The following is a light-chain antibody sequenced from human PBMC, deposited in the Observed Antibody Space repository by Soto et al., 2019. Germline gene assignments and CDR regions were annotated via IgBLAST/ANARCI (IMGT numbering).Light chain of an antibody. Sequence: QSALTQPASVSGSPGQSITISCTGTNSDIGAYNYVSWYQQYPGKAPRLLIYAVSNRPSGVSDRFSGSKSGNTASLTISGLQAEDEAHYYCCSYGGRILVIFGEGTKLTVL. CDR1: NSDIGAYNY. J-gene: IGLJ2*01. CDR2: AVS. V-gene: IGLV2-14*01. CDR3: CSYGGRILVI.